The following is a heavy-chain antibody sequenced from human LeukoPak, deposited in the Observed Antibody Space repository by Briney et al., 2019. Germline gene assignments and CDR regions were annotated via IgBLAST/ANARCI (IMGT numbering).Heavy chain of an antibody. V-gene: IGHV3-48*04. CDR3: ARHPYTEKYYSDPDFYIDY. CDR1: GFTLFSYS. J-gene: IGHJ4*02. Sequence: PGGSLRLSCAASGFTLFSYSMNWARQAPGKGLELLSYINGGSTTIYYADSVKGRFTISRDNARNSLYLQMNSLRAEDTAVYYCARHPYTEKYYSDPDFYIDYWGQGTQVTVSS. D-gene: IGHD3-22*01. CDR2: INGGSTTI.